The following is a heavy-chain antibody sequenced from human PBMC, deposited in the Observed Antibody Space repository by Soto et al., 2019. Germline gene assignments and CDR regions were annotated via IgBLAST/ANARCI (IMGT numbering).Heavy chain of an antibody. V-gene: IGHV3-23*01. CDR1: GFTFSSYA. J-gene: IGHJ5*02. Sequence: GGSLRLSCAASGFTFSSYAMSWFRQAPGKGLEWVSAISGTGGSTYYADTVQGRFTISRDNSKNTLYLQMNSLRAEDTALYYCARDVGYCSGGSCYAWFDPWGQGTLVTVSS. CDR3: ARDVGYCSGGSCYAWFDP. CDR2: ISGTGGST. D-gene: IGHD2-15*01.